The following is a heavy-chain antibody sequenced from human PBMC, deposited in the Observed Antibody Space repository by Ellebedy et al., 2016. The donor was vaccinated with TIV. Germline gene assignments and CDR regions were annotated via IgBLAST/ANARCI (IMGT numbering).Heavy chain of an antibody. D-gene: IGHD1-26*01. V-gene: IGHV4-4*02. CDR2: IHHSGNT. CDR3: AKDTTLPRGWFDP. Sequence: SETLSLTXAVPGGSISSGNWWNWVRQSPGKGLEWIGYIHHSGNTNYNPSLKSRVTMSVDTSKNEFSLKLRSVTAADTAVYFCAKDTTLPRGWFDPWGQGILVTVSS. J-gene: IGHJ5*02. CDR1: GGSISSGNW.